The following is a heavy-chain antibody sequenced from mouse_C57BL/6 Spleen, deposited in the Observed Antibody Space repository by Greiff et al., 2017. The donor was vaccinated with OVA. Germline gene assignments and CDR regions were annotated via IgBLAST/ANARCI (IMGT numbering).Heavy chain of an antibody. J-gene: IGHJ2*01. V-gene: IGHV1-52*01. CDR1: GYTFTSYW. CDR3: ARYEGTGYYFDY. Sequence: QVQLQQPGAELVRPGSSVKLSCKASGYTFTSYWMHWVKQRPIQGLEWIGNIDPSDSETHYNQKFKDKATLTVDKSNSTAYMQLSSLTSEDSAVYYCARYEGTGYYFDYWGQGTTLTVSS. D-gene: IGHD2-12*01. CDR2: IDPSDSET.